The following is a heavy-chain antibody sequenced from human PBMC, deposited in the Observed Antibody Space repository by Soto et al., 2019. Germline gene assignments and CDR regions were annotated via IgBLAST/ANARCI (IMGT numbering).Heavy chain of an antibody. V-gene: IGHV4-39*01. D-gene: IGHD6-13*01. CDR1: GGSISSSSYY. CDR2: IYYSGST. J-gene: IGHJ4*02. CDR3: ASNSGIAAAGTYY. Sequence: SETLSLTCTVSGGSISSSSYYWGWIRQPPGKGLEWIGSIYYSGSTYYNPSLKSRVTISVDTSKNQFSLKLSFVTAADTAVYYCASNSGIAAAGTYYWGQGTLVTVSS.